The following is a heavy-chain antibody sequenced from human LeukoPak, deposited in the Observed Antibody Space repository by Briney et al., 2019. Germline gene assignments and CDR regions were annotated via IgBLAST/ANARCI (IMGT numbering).Heavy chain of an antibody. CDR3: ARTWFGDLEIRFDP. J-gene: IGHJ5*02. V-gene: IGHV3-23*01. CDR2: IGATGDIT. D-gene: IGHD3-10*01. CDR1: GFTFSSYS. Sequence: PGGSLRLSCAASGFTFSSYSMTWVRQAPGKGLGWLSLIGATGDITYYADSVKGRFTISRDNSKNTVYLQMDGLRAGDTAVYYCARTWFGDLEIRFDPWGQGTLVTVSS.